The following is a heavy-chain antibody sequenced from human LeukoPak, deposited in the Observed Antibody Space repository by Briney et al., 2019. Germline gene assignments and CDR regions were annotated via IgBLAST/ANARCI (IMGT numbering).Heavy chain of an antibody. CDR2: IKQDGSET. CDR3: AKSLDY. Sequence: GGSLRLSCAASGFTFSTSWMDWVRQAPGKGLEWVANIKQDGSETCYVDSAKGRFTISRDNAKNSLYLQMDSLRVDDTAIYYCAKSLDYWGQGTLVTVSS. CDR1: GFTFSTSW. V-gene: IGHV3-7*01. J-gene: IGHJ4*02.